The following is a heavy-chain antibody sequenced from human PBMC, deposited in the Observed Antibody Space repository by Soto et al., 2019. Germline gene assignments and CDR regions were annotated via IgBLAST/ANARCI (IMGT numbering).Heavy chain of an antibody. D-gene: IGHD2-8*01. V-gene: IGHV3-48*02. CDR3: ASPHCSNSWCYKGRWYYRKINV. J-gene: IGHJ6*02. CDR2: ISSSGSAI. Sequence: EMELVESGGDLVQPGGSLRLTCVASGFKFSNYDMNWVRQAPGKGLEWLAYISSSGSAIFYADSVRGRFTIARDNAKDSLYLQMNSLRDDDTAVYYCASPHCSNSWCYKGRWYYRKINVWGQGTKVSVSS. CDR1: GFKFSNYD.